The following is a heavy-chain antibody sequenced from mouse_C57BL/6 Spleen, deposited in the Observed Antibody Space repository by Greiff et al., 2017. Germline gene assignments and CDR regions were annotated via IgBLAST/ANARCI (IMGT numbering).Heavy chain of an antibody. D-gene: IGHD2-3*01. CDR1: GYAFTNYL. V-gene: IGHV1-54*01. CDR2: INPGSGGT. J-gene: IGHJ4*01. CDR3: AREGDGYRGYYAMDY. Sequence: QVQLQQSGAELVRPGTSVKVSCKASGYAFTNYLIEWVKQRPGQGLEWIGVINPGSGGTNYNEKFKGKATLTADKSSSTPYMLLSSLTSEDSAVYFCAREGDGYRGYYAMDYWGQGTSVTVSS.